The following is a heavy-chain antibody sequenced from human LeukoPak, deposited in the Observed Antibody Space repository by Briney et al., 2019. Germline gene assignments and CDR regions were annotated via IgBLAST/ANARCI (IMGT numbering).Heavy chain of an antibody. V-gene: IGHV1-2*02. Sequence: ASVKVSCKASGFTFTSYYLHWVRQAPGQRLEWMGWINPNSGGTNYAQKFQGRVTITADKSTSTAYMELSSLRSEDTAVYYCARVGATNGAAFDIWGQGTMVTVSS. CDR2: INPNSGGT. CDR3: ARVGATNGAAFDI. CDR1: GFTFTSYY. D-gene: IGHD1-26*01. J-gene: IGHJ3*02.